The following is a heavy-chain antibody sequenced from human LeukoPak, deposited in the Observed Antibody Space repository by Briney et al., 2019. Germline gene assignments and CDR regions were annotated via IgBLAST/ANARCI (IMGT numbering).Heavy chain of an antibody. J-gene: IGHJ4*03. Sequence: ASVKVSCKASGYTFTSYYMYWVRQAPGQGLEWMGIINPNRGSTSYAQKFQGRVTMTTDTSTSTVYMELRSLRSDDTAVYYCARVTGYMIEDYFDYWGKGTTVTISS. D-gene: IGHD3-22*01. CDR3: ARVTGYMIEDYFDY. CDR2: INPNRGST. CDR1: GYTFTSYY. V-gene: IGHV1-46*01.